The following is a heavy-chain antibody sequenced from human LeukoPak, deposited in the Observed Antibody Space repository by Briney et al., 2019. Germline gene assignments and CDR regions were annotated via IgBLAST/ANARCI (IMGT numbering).Heavy chain of an antibody. CDR2: IYHTGSN. Sequence: SETLSLTCIVSGDSISSYYWSWIRQPPGKGLEWIGYIYHTGSNNYSPSLRSRVTMSVDTSKNQFSLKLSSVTAADTAVYYCARARYSNSWYAVDIWGQGTMVTVSS. J-gene: IGHJ3*02. D-gene: IGHD6-13*01. CDR1: GDSISSYY. CDR3: ARARYSNSWYAVDI. V-gene: IGHV4-59*08.